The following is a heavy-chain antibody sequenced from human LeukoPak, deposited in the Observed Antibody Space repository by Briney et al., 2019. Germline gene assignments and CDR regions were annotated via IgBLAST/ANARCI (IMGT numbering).Heavy chain of an antibody. J-gene: IGHJ4*02. CDR2: INHSGST. Sequence: SETLSLTCGVYGGSFSGYYWSLIRQPPGKGLERIGEINHSGSTNYNPSLKSRVTISVDTSKNQISLKLSSVTAADTAVYYCARVGDGYNYFDYWGQGTLVTVSS. CDR1: GGSFSGYY. CDR3: ARVGDGYNYFDY. D-gene: IGHD5-12*01. V-gene: IGHV4-34*01.